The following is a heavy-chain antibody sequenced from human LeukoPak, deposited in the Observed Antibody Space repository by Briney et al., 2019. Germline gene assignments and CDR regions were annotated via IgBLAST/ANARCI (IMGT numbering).Heavy chain of an antibody. CDR3: ARVPLDPKLNWFDP. CDR1: GGSFSGYY. CDR2: INHSGST. Sequence: SETLSLTCAVYGGSFSGYYWSWIRQPPGKGLEWIGEINHSGSTNYNPSLKSRVTISVDTSKNQFSLKLSSVTAADTAVYYCARVPLDPKLNWFDPWGQGTLVTVSS. J-gene: IGHJ5*02. D-gene: IGHD1-1*01. V-gene: IGHV4-34*01.